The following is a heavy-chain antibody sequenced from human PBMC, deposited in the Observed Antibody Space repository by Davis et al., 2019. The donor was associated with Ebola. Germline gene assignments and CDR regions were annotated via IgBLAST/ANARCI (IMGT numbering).Heavy chain of an antibody. V-gene: IGHV3-23*01. CDR3: AKNSYDSSAPRAFDI. CDR2: ISGSGGST. CDR1: GFTFSSYA. Sequence: GESLKISCAASGFTFSSYAMSWVRQAPGKGLEWVSAISGSGGSTYYADSVKGRFTISRDNSKNTLYLQMNSLRAEGTAVYYCAKNSYDSSAPRAFDIWGQGTMVTVSS. D-gene: IGHD3-22*01. J-gene: IGHJ3*02.